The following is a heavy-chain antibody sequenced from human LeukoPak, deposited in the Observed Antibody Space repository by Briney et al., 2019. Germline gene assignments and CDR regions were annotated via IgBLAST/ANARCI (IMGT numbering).Heavy chain of an antibody. CDR3: TRVRLTYRGYYGSGSYYTFDY. D-gene: IGHD3-10*01. CDR2: IRSKAYGGTT. J-gene: IGHJ4*02. V-gene: IGHV3-49*03. Sequence: GGSLRLSCTASGFTFGDYAMSWFRQAPGKGLEWVGFIRSKAYGGTTEYAAFVKGRFTISRDDSKSIAYLQMNSLKTEDTAVYYCTRVRLTYRGYYGSGSYYTFDYWGQGTLVTVSS. CDR1: GFTFGDYA.